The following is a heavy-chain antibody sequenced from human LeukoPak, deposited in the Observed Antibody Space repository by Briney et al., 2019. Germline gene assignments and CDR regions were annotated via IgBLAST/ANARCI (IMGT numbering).Heavy chain of an antibody. CDR1: GFTFSSYW. CDR3: AKSGGVRQAASDY. D-gene: IGHD1-14*01. CDR2: IKQDGSEK. Sequence: GGSLRLSCAASGFTFSSYWMSWVRQAPGKGLEWVANIKQDGSEKFYVDSVKGRFTISRDNSKNTLYLQMNSLRAEDTAVYYCAKSGGVRQAASDYWGQGTLVTVSS. V-gene: IGHV3-7*03. J-gene: IGHJ4*02.